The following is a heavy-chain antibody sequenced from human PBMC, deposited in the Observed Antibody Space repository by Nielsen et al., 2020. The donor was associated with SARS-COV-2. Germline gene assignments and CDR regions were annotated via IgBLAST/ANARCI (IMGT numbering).Heavy chain of an antibody. V-gene: IGHV4-59*13. Sequence: SETLSLTCTAPGGPISSYYWSWIRQPQGRGLEWIGHINYSGSTNYNPSLKSRITISVDTSKNQFSLKLSSVTAADTAVYYCARGIVVVVAATRDYYYGMDVWGQGTTVTVSS. CDR1: GGPISSYY. CDR3: ARGIVVVVAATRDYYYGMDV. CDR2: INYSGST. D-gene: IGHD2-15*01. J-gene: IGHJ6*02.